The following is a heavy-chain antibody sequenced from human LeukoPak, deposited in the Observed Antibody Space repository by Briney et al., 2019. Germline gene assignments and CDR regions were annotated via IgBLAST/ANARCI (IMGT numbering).Heavy chain of an antibody. CDR2: TYCRSKWFH. V-gene: IGHV6-1*01. Sequence: SQTLSLTCAISGDNVSSNSAAWNWFRQSPSRGLEWLGRTYCRSKWFHHYAVSVKSRITINPDTSKNQFFLQLSSVTPEDTAVYYCTRDSGNSSPYFDYWGQGALVTVSS. CDR3: TRDSGNSSPYFDY. D-gene: IGHD1-7*01. J-gene: IGHJ4*02. CDR1: GDNVSSNSAA.